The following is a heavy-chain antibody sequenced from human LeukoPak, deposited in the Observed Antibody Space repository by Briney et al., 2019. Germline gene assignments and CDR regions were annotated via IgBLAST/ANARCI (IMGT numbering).Heavy chain of an antibody. J-gene: IGHJ4*02. CDR2: VYYSGST. Sequence: SQTLSLTCTVSGGSISTGDYYWSWIRQPPGKGLEWIGSVYYSGSTYYNPSLKSRVTISVDTSKSQFSLNLSSVTAADTAVYYCARHRYQLYGFDYWAREPWSPSRQ. CDR3: ARHRYQLYGFDY. CDR1: GGSISTGDYY. D-gene: IGHD4-17*01. V-gene: IGHV4-30-4*01.